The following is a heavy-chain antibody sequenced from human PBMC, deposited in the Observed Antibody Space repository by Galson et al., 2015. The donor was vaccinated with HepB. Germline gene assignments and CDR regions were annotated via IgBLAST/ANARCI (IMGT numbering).Heavy chain of an antibody. Sequence: CAISEDSVSSNSAAWNWIRQSPSRGLEWLGRTYYRSKWYNDYAVSVKSRITINPDTSKDQFSLQLNSVTPEDTAVYYCARFGSIAARHYYYYGMDVWGQGTTVTVSS. V-gene: IGHV6-1*01. CDR2: TYYRSKWYN. CDR3: ARFGSIAARHYYYYGMDV. D-gene: IGHD6-6*01. J-gene: IGHJ6*02. CDR1: EDSVSSNSAA.